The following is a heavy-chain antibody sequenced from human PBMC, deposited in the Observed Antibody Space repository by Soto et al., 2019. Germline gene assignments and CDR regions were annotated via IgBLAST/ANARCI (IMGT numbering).Heavy chain of an antibody. CDR3: ARVERGTATAVVDAFDT. V-gene: IGHV4-34*01. CDR2: ISHRGGT. CDR1: GGFVTSGSYY. Sequence: QVQLQQWGAGLLKPSETLSLTCAVSGGFVTSGSYYWSWIRQPPGKGPEGIGKISHRGGTHFNPSLKRRVTISVDTSNNQFTLKMSSVTAADTALYYCARVERGTATAVVDAFDTWGPGTMVTVSS. J-gene: IGHJ3*02. D-gene: IGHD2-21*02.